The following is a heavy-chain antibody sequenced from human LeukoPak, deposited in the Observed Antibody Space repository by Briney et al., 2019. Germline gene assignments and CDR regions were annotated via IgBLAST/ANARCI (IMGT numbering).Heavy chain of an antibody. J-gene: IGHJ4*02. CDR1: GFTFDDCG. CDR3: ARGPRPTDPFDY. V-gene: IGHV3-20*04. D-gene: IGHD1-14*01. Sequence: GGSLRLSCAASGFTFDDCGMNWVRQAPGKGLEWVSGINWNGGSTGYADSVKGRFTISRDNAKNSLYLQMNSLRAEDTAVYYCARGPRPTDPFDYWGQGTLVTVSS. CDR2: INWNGGST.